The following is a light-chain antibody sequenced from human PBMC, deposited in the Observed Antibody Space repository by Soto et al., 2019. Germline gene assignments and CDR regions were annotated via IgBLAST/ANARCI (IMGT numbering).Light chain of an antibody. CDR1: QSVLYSSNNKNY. CDR2: WAS. J-gene: IGKJ2*01. Sequence: DIVMTQSPDSLAVSLGERATINCKSSQSVLYSSNNKNYLAWYQQKPGQPPKLLIYWASTRESGVPDRFSGSGSGTDFTLTISSLQAEDGAVYYCQQYHSTPNTFGQGTKLEIK. V-gene: IGKV4-1*01. CDR3: QQYHSTPNT.